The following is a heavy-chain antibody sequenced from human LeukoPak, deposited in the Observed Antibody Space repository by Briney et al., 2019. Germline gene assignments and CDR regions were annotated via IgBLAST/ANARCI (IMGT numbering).Heavy chain of an antibody. CDR1: GFTFSTYG. V-gene: IGHV3-30*02. Sequence: PGGSLRLSCAAAGFTFSTYGIHWVRQAPGMGLEWVAFIRYDGSNKYYADSVKGRFTISRDNFMNTVHLQMNSLRPEDTAVYYCAKEGYSSGWYEDYWGQGTLVTVSS. D-gene: IGHD6-19*01. CDR2: IRYDGSNK. J-gene: IGHJ4*02. CDR3: AKEGYSSGWYEDY.